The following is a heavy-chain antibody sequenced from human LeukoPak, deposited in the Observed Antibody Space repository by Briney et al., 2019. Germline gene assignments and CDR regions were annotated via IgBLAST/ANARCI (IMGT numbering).Heavy chain of an antibody. CDR2: ISSSSSTI. D-gene: IGHD3-10*01. Sequence: GGSLRLSCAASGFTFSSYSMNWVRQAPGKGLEWVSYISSSSSTIYYADSVKGRFTISRDNAKNSLYLQMNSLRAEDTAVYYCARHGGPGVYYYYMDVWGKGTTVTVSS. CDR1: GFTFSSYS. CDR3: ARHGGPGVYYYYMDV. J-gene: IGHJ6*03. V-gene: IGHV3-48*01.